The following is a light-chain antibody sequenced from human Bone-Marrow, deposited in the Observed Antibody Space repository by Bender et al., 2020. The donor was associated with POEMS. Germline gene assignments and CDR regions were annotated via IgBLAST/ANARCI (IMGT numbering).Light chain of an antibody. V-gene: IGLV2-14*03. CDR2: DVS. CDR3: SSYTSSHTLV. CDR1: SNDVGAYNY. J-gene: IGLJ2*01. Sequence: QSALTQPASVSGSLGQSISFSCTGTSNDVGAYNYVSWYQQHPGKAPKLMIFDVSARPSAVSSRFSGSKSGDTASLTISGLQAEDEADYYCSSYTSSHTLVFGGGTKVTVL.